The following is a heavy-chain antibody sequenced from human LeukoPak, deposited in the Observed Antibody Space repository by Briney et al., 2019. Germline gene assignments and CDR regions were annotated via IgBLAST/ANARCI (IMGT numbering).Heavy chain of an antibody. D-gene: IGHD3-3*01. CDR2: IYYSGST. J-gene: IGHJ3*02. CDR1: GGSISSYY. V-gene: IGHV4-59*01. Sequence: SETLSLTCTVSGGSISSYYWSWIRQPPGKGLEWIGYIYYSGSTNYNPSLKSRVTISVDTSKNQFSLKLSSVTAADTAVYYCASTKLLTIFGVGHDAFDIWGQGTMVTVSS. CDR3: ASTKLLTIFGVGHDAFDI.